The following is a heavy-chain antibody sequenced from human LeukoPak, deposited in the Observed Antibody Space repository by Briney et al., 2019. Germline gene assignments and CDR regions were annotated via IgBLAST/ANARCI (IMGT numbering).Heavy chain of an antibody. CDR3: ARGMWDGSYSNFDY. D-gene: IGHD1-26*01. Sequence: ASVKVSCKASGYTFTGYYMHWVRQAPGQGLEWMGWINPNSGGTNYAQKFQGRVTMTRDTSISTAYMELSRLRSDDTAVYYCARGMWDGSYSNFDYWGQGTLVTVSS. CDR2: INPNSGGT. J-gene: IGHJ4*02. V-gene: IGHV1-2*02. CDR1: GYTFTGYY.